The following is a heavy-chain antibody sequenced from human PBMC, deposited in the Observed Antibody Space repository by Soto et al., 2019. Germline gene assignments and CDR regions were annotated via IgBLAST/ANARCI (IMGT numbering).Heavy chain of an antibody. D-gene: IGHD3-3*01. CDR1: GGSISSGDYY. Sequence: QVQLQESGPGLVKPSQTLSLTCTVSGGSISSGDYYWSWIRQPPGKGLEWIGYIDYSGSTYHNPSLKSGVTISVDTSKNQFSLKVSSVTAADTAVYYCARDGPLRFMEWSRNYYYGMDVWGQGTTVTVFS. CDR3: ARDGPLRFMEWSRNYYYGMDV. V-gene: IGHV4-30-4*01. CDR2: IDYSGST. J-gene: IGHJ6*02.